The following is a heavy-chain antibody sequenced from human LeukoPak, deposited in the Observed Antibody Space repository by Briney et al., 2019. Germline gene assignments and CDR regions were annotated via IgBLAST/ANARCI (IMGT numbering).Heavy chain of an antibody. J-gene: IGHJ4*02. D-gene: IGHD3-22*01. CDR3: ARALDYYDSSGYHDY. V-gene: IGHV1-2*02. CDR2: INPNIGGT. Sequence: ASVKVSCKASGYTFTGYYMHWVRQAPGQGLEWMGWINPNIGGTNYAQKFQGRVTMTRDTSISTAYMELSRLRSDDTAVYYCARALDYYDSSGYHDYWGQGILVTVSS. CDR1: GYTFTGYY.